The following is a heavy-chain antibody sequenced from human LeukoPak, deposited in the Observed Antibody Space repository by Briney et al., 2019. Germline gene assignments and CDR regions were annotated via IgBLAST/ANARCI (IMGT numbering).Heavy chain of an antibody. D-gene: IGHD5-24*01. CDR3: AKNRVGQTYADAFEI. J-gene: IGHJ3*02. CDR1: GFMFSNSD. V-gene: IGHV3-30*02. CDR2: IRSDGTDT. Sequence: QRGGSLRLSCASSGFMFSNSDMHWVRQAPGKGLEWVAFIRSDGTDTFYGDSVKGRFTISRDNSKNTLFLQMNSLTPEDTAIYYCAKNRVGQTYADAFEIWGQGTMVTVSS.